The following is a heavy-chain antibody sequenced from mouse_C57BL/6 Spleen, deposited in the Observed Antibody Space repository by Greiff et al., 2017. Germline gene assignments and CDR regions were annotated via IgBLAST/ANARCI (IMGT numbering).Heavy chain of an antibody. J-gene: IGHJ4*01. CDR2: IYPRSGNT. Sequence: VQLQESGAELARPGASVKLSCKASGYTFTSYGISWVKQRTGQGLEWIGEIYPRSGNTYYNEKFKGKATLTADKSSSTAYMGLRSLTSEDSAVYFCAGGLYDAMDYWGQGTSVTVSS. CDR1: GYTFTSYG. D-gene: IGHD3-3*01. V-gene: IGHV1-81*01. CDR3: AGGLYDAMDY.